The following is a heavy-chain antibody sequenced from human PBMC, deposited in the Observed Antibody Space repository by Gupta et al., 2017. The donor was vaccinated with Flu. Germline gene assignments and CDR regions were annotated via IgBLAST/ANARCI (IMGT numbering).Heavy chain of an antibody. J-gene: IGHJ6*02. D-gene: IGHD4-17*01. CDR2: INHSGST. V-gene: IGHV4-34*01. Sequence: QVQLQQWGAGLLKPSETLSLTCTVYGGSFSGYYWSWIRQPPGKGLEGIGEINHSGSTNYNPSLKSRVTISVDTSKNQFSLKLSSVTAADTAVYYCARVSEDDYGDYAQRGDDTYYYYYYGMDVWGQGTTVTVSS. CDR3: ARVSEDDYGDYAQRGDDTYYYYYYGMDV. CDR1: GGSFSGYY.